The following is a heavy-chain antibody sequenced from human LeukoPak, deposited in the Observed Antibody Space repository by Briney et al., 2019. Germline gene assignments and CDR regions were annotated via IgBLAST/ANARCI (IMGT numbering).Heavy chain of an antibody. CDR1: GFTFSSYA. D-gene: IGHD3-3*01. J-gene: IGHJ4*02. Sequence: GRSLRLSCAASGFTFSSYAMHWVRQAPGKGLEWVAVISYDGGNKYYADSVKGRFTISRDNSKNTLYLQMNSLRAEDTAVYYCAREGITIFGGLFDYWGQGTLVTVSS. CDR3: AREGITIFGGLFDY. CDR2: ISYDGGNK. V-gene: IGHV3-30-3*01.